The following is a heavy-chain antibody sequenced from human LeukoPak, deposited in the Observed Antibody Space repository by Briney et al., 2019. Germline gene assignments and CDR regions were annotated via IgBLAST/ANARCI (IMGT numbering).Heavy chain of an antibody. J-gene: IGHJ4*02. Sequence: SETLSLTCTVSGGSISSYYWSWIRQPPGKGPEWIGYIYYSGSTNYNPSLKSRVTISVDKSKNQFSLKLSSVTAADTAVYYCARREKGGTLFYWGQGTLVTVSS. CDR1: GGSISSYY. D-gene: IGHD1-1*01. CDR2: IYYSGST. CDR3: ARREKGGTLFY. V-gene: IGHV4-59*12.